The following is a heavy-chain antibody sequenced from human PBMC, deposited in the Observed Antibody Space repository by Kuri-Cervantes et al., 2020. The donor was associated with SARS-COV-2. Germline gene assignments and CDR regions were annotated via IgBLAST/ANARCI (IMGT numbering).Heavy chain of an antibody. CDR1: GFTFSSYA. Sequence: GSLRLSCAASGFTFSSYAMSWVRQAPGKGLEWIGSIYYSGSTYYNPSLKSRVTISVDTSKNQFSLKLSSVTAADTAVYYCARRPGYCSSTSCQEAYYGMDVWGQGTTVTVSS. J-gene: IGHJ6*02. D-gene: IGHD2-2*01. CDR3: ARRPGYCSSTSCQEAYYGMDV. V-gene: IGHV4-39*01. CDR2: IYYSGST.